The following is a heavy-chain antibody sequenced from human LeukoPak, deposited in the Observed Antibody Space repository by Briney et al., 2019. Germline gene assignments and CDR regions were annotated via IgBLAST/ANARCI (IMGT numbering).Heavy chain of an antibody. J-gene: IGHJ5*02. CDR2: IIPIFGTA. CDR3: ARGKGSLSWFDP. CDR1: GGTFSSYA. V-gene: IGHV1-69*13. Sequence: SVKVSCKASGGTFSSYAISWVRQAPGQWLEWMGGIIPIFGTANYAQKFQGRVTITADESTSTAYMELSSLRSEDTAVYYCARGKGSLSWFDPWGQGTLVTVSS. D-gene: IGHD2-15*01.